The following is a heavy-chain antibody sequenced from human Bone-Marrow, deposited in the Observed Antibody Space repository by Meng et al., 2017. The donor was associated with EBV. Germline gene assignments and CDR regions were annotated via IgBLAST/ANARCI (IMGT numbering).Heavy chain of an antibody. J-gene: IGHJ4*02. CDR1: GFSFSGYW. V-gene: IGHV3-74*01. Sequence: EVQLVEAGGALVQPGGSLRLSCAASGFSFSGYWMHWVRQVPGKGLVWVSRTNEDGRITNYADSVKGRFTISRDNTKNTLYLQMNSLRAEDTAVYFCSRDLVGSDDDWGQGTLVTVSS. CDR2: TNEDGRIT. CDR3: SRDLVGSDDD. D-gene: IGHD6-25*01.